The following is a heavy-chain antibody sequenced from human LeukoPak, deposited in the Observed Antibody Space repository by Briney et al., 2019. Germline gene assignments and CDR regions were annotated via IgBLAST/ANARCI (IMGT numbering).Heavy chain of an antibody. V-gene: IGHV3-30*04. CDR3: ARGAAAGTVTAK. D-gene: IGHD6-13*01. CDR2: VSYDGSNK. Sequence: PGGSLRLSCAASGFAFSSYAMHWVRQAPGKGLEWVAVVSYDGSNKYYADSVKGRFTISRDNSKNTLYLQMNSLRAEDTAVYYCARGAAAGTVTAKWGQGTLVTVSS. CDR1: GFAFSSYA. J-gene: IGHJ4*02.